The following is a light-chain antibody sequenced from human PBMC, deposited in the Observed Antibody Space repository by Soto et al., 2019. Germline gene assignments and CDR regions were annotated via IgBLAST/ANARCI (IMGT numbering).Light chain of an antibody. CDR2: EVT. CDR3: CSRV. CDR1: SSDVATYNL. Sequence: ALTQPASVSGSPGQSITISCTGTSSDVATYNLVSWYQQRPGTAPQLIIYEVTKRPSGVSTRFSGSQSGNTASLTISGLQADDEADYYCCSRVFGGGTKLTVL. J-gene: IGLJ3*02. V-gene: IGLV2-23*02.